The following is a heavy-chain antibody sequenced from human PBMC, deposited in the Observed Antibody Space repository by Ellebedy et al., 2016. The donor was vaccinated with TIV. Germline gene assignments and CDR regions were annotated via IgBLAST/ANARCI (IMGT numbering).Heavy chain of an antibody. CDR1: GLTFSSHS. CDR3: ASDTVGVGPAFAV. D-gene: IGHD4-23*01. Sequence: GESLKISCAASGLTFSSHSMSWVRQAQGKGLEWVSSITESGGNTYYADSVTVRFTISRDNSKDTLFLQMNSRRAEDTAIYFCASDTVGVGPAFAVWGQGTMVTVSS. V-gene: IGHV3-23*01. CDR2: ITESGGNT. J-gene: IGHJ3*01.